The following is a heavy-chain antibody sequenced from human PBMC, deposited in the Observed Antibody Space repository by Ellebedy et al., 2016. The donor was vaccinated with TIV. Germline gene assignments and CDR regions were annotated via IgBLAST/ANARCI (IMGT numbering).Heavy chain of an antibody. J-gene: IGHJ4*02. D-gene: IGHD4-17*01. CDR2: VSYDGTNN. V-gene: IGHV3-30-3*01. CDR1: GFDFSRYA. CDR3: AREPPYSHGDFAV. Sequence: PGGSLRLSCAASGFDFSRYAIHWVRQAPGKGLEWVTVVSYDGTNNYYTESVKGRFTISRDNSKNMVYLQMNSLKTEDTAVYYCAREPPYSHGDFAVWGQGTLVTVSS.